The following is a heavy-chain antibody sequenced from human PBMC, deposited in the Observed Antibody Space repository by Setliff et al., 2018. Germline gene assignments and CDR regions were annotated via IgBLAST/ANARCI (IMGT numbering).Heavy chain of an antibody. CDR1: GASLSNYY. D-gene: IGHD2-2*01. J-gene: IGHJ4*02. Sequence: PSETLSLTCTVYGASLSNYYWGWVRQPPEERLEWIAEFDHSGSTNYNPSLKSRVTMSVDTSKNQFSLNLNSVTAADTAVYYFRLAHCSTTSCEEALDYWSQGTLVTVSS. V-gene: IGHV4-34*01. CDR2: FDHSGST. CDR3: RLAHCSTTSCEEALDY.